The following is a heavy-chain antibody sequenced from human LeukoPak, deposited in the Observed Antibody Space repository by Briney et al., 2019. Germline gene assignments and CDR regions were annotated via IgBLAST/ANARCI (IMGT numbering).Heavy chain of an antibody. CDR3: ARGWSSGWYRTPSVY. CDR2: INPNSGGT. V-gene: IGHV1-2*02. D-gene: IGHD6-19*01. J-gene: IGHJ4*02. CDR1: GYTFTSYY. Sequence: ASVKVSCKASGYTFTSYYMHWVRQAPGQGLEWMGWINPNSGGTNYAQKFQGRVTMTRDTSISTAYMELSRLRSDDTAVYYCARGWSSGWYRTPSVYWGQGTLVTVSS.